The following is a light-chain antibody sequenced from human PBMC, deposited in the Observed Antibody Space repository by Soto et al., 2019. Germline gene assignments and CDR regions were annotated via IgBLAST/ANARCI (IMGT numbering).Light chain of an antibody. CDR1: ESISSSN. CDR2: GAS. Sequence: EIVLTQSPGTLSLSPGERVTLSCRASESISSSNLAWYQQKPGQAPRLLIYGASSRATGIPDRFSGSGSGRDFTLTISRLDPEDFAVYYCQHFGNSQYTFGQGTKLEIK. J-gene: IGKJ2*01. V-gene: IGKV3-20*01. CDR3: QHFGNSQYT.